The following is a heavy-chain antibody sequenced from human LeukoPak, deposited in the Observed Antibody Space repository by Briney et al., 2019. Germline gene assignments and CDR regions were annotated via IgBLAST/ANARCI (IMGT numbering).Heavy chain of an antibody. D-gene: IGHD3-10*01. CDR1: GGSFSGYY. Sequence: SETLSLTCAVYGGSFSGYYWSWIRQPPGKGLEWIGEINHSGSTNYDPSLKSRVTISVDTSKNQFSLKLSSVTAADTAVYYCARAVMVRGTWGMDVWGQGTTVTVSS. CDR3: ARAVMVRGTWGMDV. CDR2: INHSGST. J-gene: IGHJ6*02. V-gene: IGHV4-34*01.